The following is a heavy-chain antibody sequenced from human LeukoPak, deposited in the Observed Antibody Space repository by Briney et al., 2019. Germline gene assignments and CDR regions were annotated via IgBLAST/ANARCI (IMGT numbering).Heavy chain of an antibody. D-gene: IGHD2-8*01. V-gene: IGHV1-69*04. Sequence: SVKVSCKASGGTFSSYAIRWVRQAPGQGLEWMGRVIPIFGIANYAQKFQGRVTITADKSTSTAYMELSSLRSEDTAVYYCASRCTNGVCTDWYFDLWGRGTLVTVSS. CDR3: ASRCTNGVCTDWYFDL. CDR1: GGTFSSYA. CDR2: VIPIFGIA. J-gene: IGHJ2*01.